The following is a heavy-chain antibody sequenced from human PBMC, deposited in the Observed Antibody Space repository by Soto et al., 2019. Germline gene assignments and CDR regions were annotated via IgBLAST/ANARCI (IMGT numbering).Heavy chain of an antibody. CDR2: ISYDGSNK. CDR1: GFTFSSYA. Sequence: QVQLVESGGGVVQPGRSLRLSCAASGFTFSSYAMHWVRQAPGKGLEWVAVISYDGSNKYYADSVKGRFTISRDNSKNTLYLQRNSLRAEDTAVYYCARTGGIAAAGTPVSGYWGQGTLVTVSS. V-gene: IGHV3-30-3*01. CDR3: ARTGGIAAAGTPVSGY. D-gene: IGHD6-13*01. J-gene: IGHJ4*02.